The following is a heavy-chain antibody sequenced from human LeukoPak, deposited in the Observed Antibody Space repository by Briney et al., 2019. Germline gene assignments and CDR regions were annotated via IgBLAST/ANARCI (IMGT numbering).Heavy chain of an antibody. CDR2: IRYDGSNK. CDR3: AKEGGIAVKSGFDY. V-gene: IGHV3-30*02. J-gene: IGHJ4*02. CDR1: GFTFSSYG. Sequence: GGSLRLSCAASGFTFSSYGMHWVRQAPGKGLEWVAFIRYDGSNKYYADSVKGRFTISRDNSKNTLYLQMNSLRAEDTAVYYCAKEGGIAVKSGFDYWGQGTLVTVSS. D-gene: IGHD6-19*01.